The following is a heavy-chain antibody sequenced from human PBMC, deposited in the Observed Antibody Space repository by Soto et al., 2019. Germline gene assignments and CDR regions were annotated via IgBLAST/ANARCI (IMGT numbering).Heavy chain of an antibody. J-gene: IGHJ4*02. Sequence: AGTLRLSCAASGFTFSIYWMSWVRHAPGKGLEWVANIKQDGSEKYYVDSVKGRFTISRDNAKNSLYLQMNSLRAEDTAVYYCARPTEMADYWGQGTLVTVSS. CDR2: IKQDGSEK. V-gene: IGHV3-7*01. CDR3: ARPTEMADY. CDR1: GFTFSIYW.